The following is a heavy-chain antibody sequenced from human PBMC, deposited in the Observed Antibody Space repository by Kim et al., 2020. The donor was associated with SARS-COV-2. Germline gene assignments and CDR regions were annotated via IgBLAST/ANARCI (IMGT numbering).Heavy chain of an antibody. CDR2: IDPSDSYT. J-gene: IGHJ6*02. D-gene: IGHD3-10*01. CDR3: GKGFGESPGDYYYCGMDV. V-gene: IGHV5-10-1*01. CDR1: GYSFTSYW. Sequence: GESLKISCKGSGYSFTSYWISWVRQMPGKGVEWMGRIDPSDSYTNYSPSFQGHVTISADKSISTAYLQWSSLKASDTAMYYCGKGFGESPGDYYYCGMDVWGQGTTVTVSS.